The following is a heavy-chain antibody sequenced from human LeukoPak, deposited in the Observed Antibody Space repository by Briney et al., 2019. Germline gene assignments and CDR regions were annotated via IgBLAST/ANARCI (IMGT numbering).Heavy chain of an antibody. Sequence: SETLSLTCTVSGGSISSSSYYWGWIRQPPGKGLEWIGSIYYSGSTYYNPSLKSRVTISVDTSKNQFSLKLSSVTAADTAVYYCARLDSSGWYARWGQGTLVTVSS. J-gene: IGHJ5*02. CDR1: GGSISSSSYY. D-gene: IGHD6-19*01. V-gene: IGHV4-39*01. CDR2: IYYSGST. CDR3: ARLDSSGWYAR.